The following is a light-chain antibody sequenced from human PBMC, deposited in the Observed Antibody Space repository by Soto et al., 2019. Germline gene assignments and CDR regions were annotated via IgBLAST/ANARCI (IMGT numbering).Light chain of an antibody. J-gene: IGKJ1*01. Sequence: EIVLTQSPGTLSLSPRERATLSCRASQSVDSTSLAWYQQIPGQAPRLVIYGASTRATGIPDRFSGSGSGTDFTLTISRLEPEDSAVYYCQQRKTFGQGTKVELK. CDR1: QSVDSTS. CDR3: QQRKT. V-gene: IGKV3-20*01. CDR2: GAS.